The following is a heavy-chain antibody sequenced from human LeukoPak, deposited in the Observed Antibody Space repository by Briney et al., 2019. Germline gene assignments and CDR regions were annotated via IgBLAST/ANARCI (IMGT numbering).Heavy chain of an antibody. Sequence: KTSETLSLTCTVSGGSISSSSYYWGWIRQPPGKGLEWIGSIYYSGSTYYNPSLKSRVTISVDTSKNQFSLKLSSVTAADTAVYYCARWGRDGYNFQGDHFDYWGQGTLVTVSS. V-gene: IGHV4-39*07. CDR1: GGSISSSSYY. D-gene: IGHD5-24*01. CDR3: ARWGRDGYNFQGDHFDY. J-gene: IGHJ4*02. CDR2: IYYSGST.